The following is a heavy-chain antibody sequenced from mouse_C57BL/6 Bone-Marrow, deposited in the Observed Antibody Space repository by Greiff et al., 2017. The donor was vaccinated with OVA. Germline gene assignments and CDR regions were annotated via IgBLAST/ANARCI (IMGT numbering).Heavy chain of an antibody. CDR1: GYTFTDYY. V-gene: IGHV1-19*01. Sequence: EVQLQQSGPVLVKPGASVKMSCKASGYTFTDYYMNWVKQSHGKSLEWIGVINPYNGGTSYNQKFKGKATLTVDKSSSTAYMELNSLTSEDSAVYYCARTYKGFAYWGQGTLVTVSA. J-gene: IGHJ3*01. D-gene: IGHD1-3*01. CDR2: INPYNGGT. CDR3: ARTYKGFAY.